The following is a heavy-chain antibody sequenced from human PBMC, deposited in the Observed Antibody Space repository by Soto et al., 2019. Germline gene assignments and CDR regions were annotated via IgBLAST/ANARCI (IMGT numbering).Heavy chain of an antibody. CDR2: LHYSGST. CDR3: AKEEEGYYLDSGGYADS. J-gene: IGHJ4*02. V-gene: IGHV4-61*01. Sequence: QVQLQESGPGRVKPSETLSLTCTVSGGSVNSDSYYWSWIRQPPGKGLEWVGYLHYSGSTYYNPFLKSRVTISVDTSKNQSSLRLTSVTAADTAVYYCAKEEEGYYLDSGGYADSWGQGTLVTVSS. CDR1: GGSVNSDSYY. D-gene: IGHD3-22*01.